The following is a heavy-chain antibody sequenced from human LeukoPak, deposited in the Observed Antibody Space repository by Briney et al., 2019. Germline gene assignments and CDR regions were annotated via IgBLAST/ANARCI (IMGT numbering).Heavy chain of an antibody. J-gene: IGHJ6*03. CDR2: ISSSSSTI. V-gene: IGHV3-48*01. D-gene: IGHD2-15*01. Sequence: PGGSLRPSCATSGFTFSSYSMNWVRQAPGKGLGWLSYISSSSSTIYYADSVRGRFTISRDKAKNSLYLQMNSLRAEDTAVYYCARDRCTGGRCYSLSVGYMDVWGKGTTVTVSS. CDR3: ARDRCTGGRCYSLSVGYMDV. CDR1: GFTFSSYS.